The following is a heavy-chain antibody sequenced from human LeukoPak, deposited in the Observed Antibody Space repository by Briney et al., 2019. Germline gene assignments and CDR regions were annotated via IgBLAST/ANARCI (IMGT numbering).Heavy chain of an antibody. CDR3: VREAGDWFDP. CDR2: ISWNSGDK. CDR1: GFTFSSYG. D-gene: IGHD6-13*01. V-gene: IGHV3-9*01. J-gene: IGHJ5*02. Sequence: PGGSLRLSCAASGFTFSSYGMHWVRQAPGKGLEWVSGISWNSGDKGYADSVKGRFTISRDNAKNSLYLQMNSLGAEDTALYYCVREAGDWFDPWGQGTLVTVSS.